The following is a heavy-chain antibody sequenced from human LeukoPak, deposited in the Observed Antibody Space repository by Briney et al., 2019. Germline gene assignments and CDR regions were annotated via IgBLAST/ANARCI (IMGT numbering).Heavy chain of an antibody. D-gene: IGHD3-3*01. CDR1: GFTFSSYA. J-gene: IGHJ4*02. Sequence: PGGSLRLSCAASGFTFSSYAMSWVRQAPGKGLEWVSAISGSGGSTYYADSVKGRFTISRDNSKNTLYPQMNSLRAEDTAVYYCASSAATLRFLEWLLPFDYWGQGTLVTVSS. V-gene: IGHV3-23*01. CDR3: ASSAATLRFLEWLLPFDY. CDR2: ISGSGGST.